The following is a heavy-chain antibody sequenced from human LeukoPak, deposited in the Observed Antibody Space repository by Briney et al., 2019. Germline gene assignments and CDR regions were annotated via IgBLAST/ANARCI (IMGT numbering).Heavy chain of an antibody. CDR3: ARDHTMVRGVNHGMDV. V-gene: IGHV1-18*04. Sequence: ASVKVSCKASGYTFTSYGISWVRQAPGQGLEWMGWISAYNGNTNYAQKLQGRVTMTTDTSTGTAYMELRSLRSDDTAAYYCARDHTMVRGVNHGMDVWGKGTTVTVSS. CDR1: GYTFTSYG. CDR2: ISAYNGNT. D-gene: IGHD3-10*01. J-gene: IGHJ6*04.